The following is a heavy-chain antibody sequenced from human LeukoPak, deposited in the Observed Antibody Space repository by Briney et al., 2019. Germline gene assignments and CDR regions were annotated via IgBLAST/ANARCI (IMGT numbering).Heavy chain of an antibody. Sequence: GESLQTSCKGSGSSFTSYWIGWVRQLPGKGLEWMAIVSPSDSDTRYCPSFRGQVTISADKSISTVFLQWSSLEASDTAMYYCARHRSDSYSSPIDYWGQGTLVTVSS. CDR2: VSPSDSDT. V-gene: IGHV5-51*01. D-gene: IGHD6-6*01. J-gene: IGHJ4*02. CDR1: GSSFTSYW. CDR3: ARHRSDSYSSPIDY.